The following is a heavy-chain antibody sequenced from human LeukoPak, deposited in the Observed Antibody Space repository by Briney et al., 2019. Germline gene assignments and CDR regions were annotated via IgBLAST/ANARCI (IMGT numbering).Heavy chain of an antibody. CDR1: GFTFNSYA. V-gene: IGHV3-23*01. CDR3: ARDYFYCGGDCFVDY. J-gene: IGHJ4*02. CDR2: VSGSGGIT. D-gene: IGHD2-21*02. Sequence: GGSLRLSCAASGFTFNSYAMTWVRQAPGKGLEWVSHVSGSGGITYYADSVKGRFTISRDNSKNTLYLQMNSLRAEDTAIYYCARDYFYCGGDCFVDYWGQGTLVTVSS.